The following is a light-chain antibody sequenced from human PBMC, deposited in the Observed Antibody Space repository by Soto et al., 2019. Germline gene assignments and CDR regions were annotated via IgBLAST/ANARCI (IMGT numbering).Light chain of an antibody. Sequence: EIVMTQSPATLSVSPGERATLSCRASQSVSSNLAWYQQKPGQAPRLLIYGASTRATGIPARFSGSGSGTEFXLXXXXLQSEDFAVXYCQQYNNWPPVTFGGGTKVEIK. CDR3: QQYNNWPPVT. CDR2: GAS. CDR1: QSVSSN. J-gene: IGKJ4*01. V-gene: IGKV3-15*01.